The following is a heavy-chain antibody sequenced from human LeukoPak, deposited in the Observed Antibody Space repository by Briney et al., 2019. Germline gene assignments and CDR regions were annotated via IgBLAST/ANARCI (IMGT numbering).Heavy chain of an antibody. Sequence: GGSLRLSCAASGFTFSSYAMHWVRQAPGKGLEWVAVISYDGSNKYYADSVKGRFTISRDNSKNTLYLQMNSLRAEDTAVYYCARDPPGGTLSYYYYGMDVWGQGTTVTVSS. CDR1: GFTFSSYA. CDR3: ARDPPGGTLSYYYYGMDV. J-gene: IGHJ6*02. CDR2: ISYDGSNK. D-gene: IGHD2-15*01. V-gene: IGHV3-30-3*01.